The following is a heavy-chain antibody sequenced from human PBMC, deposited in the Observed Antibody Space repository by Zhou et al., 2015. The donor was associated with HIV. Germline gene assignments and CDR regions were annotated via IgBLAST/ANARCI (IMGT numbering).Heavy chain of an antibody. CDR1: GFTFDDYA. CDR3: AKVATFGGVIVFDY. V-gene: IGHV3-9*01. D-gene: IGHD3-16*02. CDR2: ISWNSGSI. J-gene: IGHJ4*02. Sequence: EVQLVESGGGLVQPGRSLRLSCAASGFTFDDYAMHWVRQAPGKGLEWVSGISWNSGSIGYADSVKGRFTISRDNAKNSLYLQMNSLRAEDTALYYCAKVATFGGVIVFDYWGQGTLVTVSS.